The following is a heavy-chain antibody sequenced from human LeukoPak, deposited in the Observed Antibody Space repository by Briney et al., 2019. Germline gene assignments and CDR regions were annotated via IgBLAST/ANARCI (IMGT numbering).Heavy chain of an antibody. CDR1: GFTFVNYA. CDR2: FCGNGGTT. Sequence: GGSLRLSCAASGFTFVNYAMSWVRQAPGKGPEWVSVFCGNGGTTYYADSVKGRFSISRDNSKNTLILQMNSLRAEDTAVYYCAKGTYYYDSSGYYYGPTFDNWGQGTLVTVSA. D-gene: IGHD3-22*01. V-gene: IGHV3-23*01. J-gene: IGHJ4*02. CDR3: AKGTYYYDSSGYYYGPTFDN.